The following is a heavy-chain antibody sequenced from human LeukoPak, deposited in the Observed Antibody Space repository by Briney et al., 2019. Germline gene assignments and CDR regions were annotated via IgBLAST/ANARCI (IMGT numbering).Heavy chain of an antibody. CDR3: ATSITMVRGVFDY. Sequence: GGSLRLSCAASGFTFSDYYMSWIRQAPGKGLEWVSYISSSGSTIYYADSVKGRFTISRDNAKNSLYLQMNSLRAEDTAVYYCATSITMVRGVFDYWGQGTLVTVSS. CDR1: GFTFSDYY. CDR2: ISSSGSTI. V-gene: IGHV3-11*01. D-gene: IGHD3-10*01. J-gene: IGHJ4*02.